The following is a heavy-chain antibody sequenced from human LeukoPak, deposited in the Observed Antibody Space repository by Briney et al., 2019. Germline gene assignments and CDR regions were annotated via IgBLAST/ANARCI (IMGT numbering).Heavy chain of an antibody. CDR1: GFTFSSYA. CDR3: AKDPAAYGDYWFDP. V-gene: IGHV3-23*01. J-gene: IGHJ5*02. CDR2: ISGSGGST. Sequence: PGGSLRLSCAASGFTFSSYAMSWVRQAPGKGLEWVSAISGSGGSTYYADSVKGRFAISRDNSKNTLYLQMNSLRAEDTAVYYCAKDPAAYGDYWFDPWGQGTLVTVSS. D-gene: IGHD4-17*01.